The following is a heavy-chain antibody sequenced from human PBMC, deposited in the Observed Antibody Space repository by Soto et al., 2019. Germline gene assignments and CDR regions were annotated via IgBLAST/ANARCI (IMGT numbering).Heavy chain of an antibody. Sequence: SETLSLTSTVSGGSIRSSSYYWGWIRQPPGKGLEWIGSIYYSGSTYYNPSLKSRVTISVDTSKNQFSLKLSSVTAADTAVYYCASQAHYFYFYYYMDVWGKGTTVTVSS. V-gene: IGHV4-39*01. CDR3: ASQAHYFYFYYYMDV. CDR1: GGSIRSSSYY. J-gene: IGHJ6*03. CDR2: IYYSGST.